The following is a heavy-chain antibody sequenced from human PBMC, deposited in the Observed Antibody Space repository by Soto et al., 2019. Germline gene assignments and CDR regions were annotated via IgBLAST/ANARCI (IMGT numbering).Heavy chain of an antibody. CDR1: GFTFSSYA. Sequence: GGSLRLSCAASGFTFSSYAMSWVRQAPGKGLEWVSAISGSGGSTYYADSVKGRFTISRDNSKNTLYLQMNSLRAEDTTVYYCAKDLWFGEFRYFDYWGQGTLVTVSS. CDR2: ISGSGGST. D-gene: IGHD3-10*01. J-gene: IGHJ4*02. V-gene: IGHV3-23*01. CDR3: AKDLWFGEFRYFDY.